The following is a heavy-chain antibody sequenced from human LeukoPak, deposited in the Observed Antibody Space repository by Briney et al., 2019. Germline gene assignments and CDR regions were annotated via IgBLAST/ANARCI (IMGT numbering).Heavy chain of an antibody. V-gene: IGHV3-33*01. CDR3: ARDRGGTYFYYGMDV. CDR1: GFSFSSYG. D-gene: IGHD3-10*01. J-gene: IGHJ6*02. Sequence: GGSLRLSCAASGFSFSSYGMYWVRQAPGKGLEWVAVIWYDGSNKYYADSVKGRFTISRDNSKNTLYLQMNSLRAEDTAVYYCARDRGGTYFYYGMDVWGLGTTVTVSS. CDR2: IWYDGSNK.